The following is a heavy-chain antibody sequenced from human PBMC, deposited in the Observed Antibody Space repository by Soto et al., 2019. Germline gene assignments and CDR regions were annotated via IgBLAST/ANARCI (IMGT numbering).Heavy chain of an antibody. CDR3: ARERDWGYCSGGSCYNGPIDY. D-gene: IGHD2-15*01. CDR1: GGSFSGYY. J-gene: IGHJ4*02. Sequence: SETLSLTCAVYGGSFSGYYWSWIRQPPGKGLEWIGEINHSGSTNYNPSLKSRVTISVDTSKNQFSLKLSSVTAADTAVYYCARERDWGYCSGGSCYNGPIDYWGQGTLVTVSS. CDR2: INHSGST. V-gene: IGHV4-34*01.